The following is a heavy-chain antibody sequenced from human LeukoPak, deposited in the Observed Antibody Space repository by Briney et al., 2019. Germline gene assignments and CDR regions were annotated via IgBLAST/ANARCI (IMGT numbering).Heavy chain of an antibody. D-gene: IGHD4-17*01. CDR3: PRQNGAGDYYYFDS. J-gene: IGHJ4*02. CDR1: GCTSTSPW. CDR2: INQDGSGK. Sequence: PGGSLRLSCAASGCTSTSPWKNWGCQAPGKGLEWVANINQDGSGKYYVDSVKGRFTISRDNARNSLYLQMNSLRAEDTAVYYCPRQNGAGDYYYFDSWGQGTLVTVSS. V-gene: IGHV3-7*01.